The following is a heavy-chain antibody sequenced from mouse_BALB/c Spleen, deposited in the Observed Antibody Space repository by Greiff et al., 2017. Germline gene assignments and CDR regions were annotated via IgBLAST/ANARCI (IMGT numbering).Heavy chain of an antibody. D-gene: IGHD1-3*01. J-gene: IGHJ1*01. Sequence: EVQLVESGGGLVQPGGSRKLSCAASGFTFSSFGMHWVRQAPEKGLEWVAYISSGSSTIYYADTVKGRFTISRDNPKNTLFLQLTSLRSEDTAMYYCARWSSYWYFDVWGAGTTVTVSS. V-gene: IGHV5-17*02. CDR3: ARWSSYWYFDV. CDR2: ISSGSSTI. CDR1: GFTFSSFG.